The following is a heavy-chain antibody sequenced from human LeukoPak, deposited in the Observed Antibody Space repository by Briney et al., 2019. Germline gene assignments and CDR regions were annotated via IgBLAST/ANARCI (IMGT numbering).Heavy chain of an antibody. Sequence: SETLSLTCSVSGGSISSYYWSWIRHPPGKGLEWIGYVYYNGRTHYNPSLESRVTISVDTSKNQFSLQLHSVTAADTAVYYCARVFCSSTSCQKTFDYWGQGSLVTVSS. D-gene: IGHD2-2*01. CDR1: GGSISSYY. CDR3: ARVFCSSTSCQKTFDY. CDR2: VYYNGRT. J-gene: IGHJ4*02. V-gene: IGHV4-59*01.